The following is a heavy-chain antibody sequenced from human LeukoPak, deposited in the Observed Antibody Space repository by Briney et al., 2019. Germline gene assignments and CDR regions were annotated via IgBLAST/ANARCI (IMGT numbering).Heavy chain of an antibody. Sequence: GGSLRLSCAASGFTFSSYEMNWVRQAPGKGLEWVSYSSYSGSTIYYADSVKGRFTISRDNAKDSLYLQMDSLRVEDTALYYCARGPPRSMDVWGQGTTVTVSS. CDR3: ARGPPRSMDV. CDR2: SSYSGSTI. V-gene: IGHV3-48*03. J-gene: IGHJ6*02. CDR1: GFTFSSYE.